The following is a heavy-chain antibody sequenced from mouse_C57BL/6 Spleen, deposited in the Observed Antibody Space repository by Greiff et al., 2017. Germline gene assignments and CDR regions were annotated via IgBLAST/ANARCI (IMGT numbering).Heavy chain of an antibody. Sequence: VKLKESGPGLVAPSPSLSITCTVSGFSLTSYGVSWVRQPPGKGLEWLGVIWGDGSTNYHSALISRLSSSKDNSKSQVFLKLNSLQTDDTATYYCAKGDYYGNYPYWYFDVWGTGTTVTVSS. J-gene: IGHJ1*03. D-gene: IGHD2-1*01. CDR1: GFSLTSYG. CDR3: AKGDYYGNYPYWYFDV. V-gene: IGHV2-3*01. CDR2: IWGDGST.